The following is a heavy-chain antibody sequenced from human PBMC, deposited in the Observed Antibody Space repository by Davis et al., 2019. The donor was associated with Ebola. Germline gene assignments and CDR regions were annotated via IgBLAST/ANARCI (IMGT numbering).Heavy chain of an antibody. CDR2: ISGSGGTT. CDR3: ARGSSPDY. J-gene: IGHJ4*02. D-gene: IGHD6-6*01. Sequence: GESLKISCADSVITFSSYAMTWVRQAPGKGLEWVSAISGSGGTTYYAGSVKGRFTVSRDNSKNTLYLQMNSLRAEDTAVYYCARGSSPDYWGQGTLVTVSS. CDR1: VITFSSYA. V-gene: IGHV3-23*01.